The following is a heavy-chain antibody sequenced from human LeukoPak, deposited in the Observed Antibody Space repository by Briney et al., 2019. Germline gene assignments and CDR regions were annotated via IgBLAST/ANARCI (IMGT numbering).Heavy chain of an antibody. CDR2: IYYSGST. D-gene: IGHD2-15*01. J-gene: IGHJ4*02. V-gene: IGHV4-59*01. CDR3: ARGSLTMNFDY. Sequence: SETLSLTCTVSGGSISSYYRSWIRQPPGKGLEWIGYIYYSGSTNYNPSLKSRVTISVDTSKNQFSLKLSSVTAADTAVYYYARGSLTMNFDYWGQGTLVTVSS. CDR1: GGSISSYY.